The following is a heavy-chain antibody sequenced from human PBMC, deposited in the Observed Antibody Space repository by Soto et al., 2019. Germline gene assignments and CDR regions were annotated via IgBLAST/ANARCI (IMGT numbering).Heavy chain of an antibody. V-gene: IGHV3-74*01. D-gene: IGHD3-10*01. Sequence: PGGSLRLSCAASGFIFKMYWMHWVRQSPGKGLVWISRIYNDGTYSDYADSVRDRFTISRDNVNDTLYLQMNNLRAEDSGLYYCTRGPRPISTGTGAYWGQGTQVTVSS. CDR3: TRGPRPISTGTGAY. CDR1: GFIFKMYW. CDR2: IYNDGTYS. J-gene: IGHJ4*02.